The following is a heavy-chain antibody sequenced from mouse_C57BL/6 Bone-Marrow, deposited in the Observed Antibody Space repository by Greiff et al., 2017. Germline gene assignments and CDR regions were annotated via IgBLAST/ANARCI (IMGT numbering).Heavy chain of an antibody. Sequence: QVQLQQPGAELVRPGTSVKLSCKASGYTFTSYWMHWVKQRPGQGLEWIGVIDPSDSYTNYNQKFKGKATLTVDTSSSTAYMQLSSLTSEDSAVYYCARRGAKWDDFDYWGQGTTLTVSS. J-gene: IGHJ2*01. D-gene: IGHD4-1*01. CDR1: GYTFTSYW. V-gene: IGHV1-59*01. CDR2: IDPSDSYT. CDR3: ARRGAKWDDFDY.